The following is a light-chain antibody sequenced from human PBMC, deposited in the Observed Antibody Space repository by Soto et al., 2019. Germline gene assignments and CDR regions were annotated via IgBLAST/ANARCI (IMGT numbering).Light chain of an antibody. CDR3: QQYGSSLRSIN. CDR1: QIVSSSY. J-gene: IGKJ5*01. Sequence: EIVFTHSPVTLSLSPVERATLSFMASQIVSSSYLAWYQQKPGQAPRLLIYGASSRATGVPDRFSGSGSGTDFTLTISRLEPEDFAVYYCQQYGSSLRSINFGQGTRLEIK. CDR2: GAS. V-gene: IGKV3-20*01.